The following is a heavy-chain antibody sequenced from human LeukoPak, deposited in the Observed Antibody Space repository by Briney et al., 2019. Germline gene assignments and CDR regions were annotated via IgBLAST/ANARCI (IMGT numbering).Heavy chain of an antibody. J-gene: IGHJ4*02. CDR3: AKDGGGNCYDPIDY. CDR2: ITDSGRSS. D-gene: IGHD2-21*01. CDR1: GFIFSNYA. V-gene: IGHV3-23*01. Sequence: GGSLRLSCAFSGFIFSNYAMSWVRQAPGKGLGWISSITDSGRSSYFADSVRGRFTISRDKSKNTLYLQMNSLRAEDTALYFCAKDGGGNCYDPIDYWGQGILVTVSS.